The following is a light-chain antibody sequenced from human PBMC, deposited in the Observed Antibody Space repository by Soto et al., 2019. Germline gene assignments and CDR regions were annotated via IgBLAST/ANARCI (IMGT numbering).Light chain of an antibody. Sequence: DIQLIQSPATLSASVGDRITITCRASENIFNFLAWYQQRSGRAPNLLIYAASDLATGVPSRFSGRGSGTEFTLTIDSLQLDDSATYYYQHYNTQSITFGGGTKVDVK. J-gene: IGKJ4*01. CDR2: AAS. V-gene: IGKV1-5*01. CDR1: ENIFNF. CDR3: QHYNTQSIT.